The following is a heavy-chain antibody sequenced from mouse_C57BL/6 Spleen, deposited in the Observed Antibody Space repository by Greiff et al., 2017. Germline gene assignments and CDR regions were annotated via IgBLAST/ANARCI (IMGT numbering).Heavy chain of an antibody. CDR3: TRSPLYYMDY. CDR2: IDPSDSYT. Sequence: VQLQQPGAELVMPGASVKLSCKASGYTFTSYWMHWVKQRPGQGLEWIGEIDPSDSYTNYNQKFKGKSTLTVDKSSSTAYMQLSSLTSEDSAVYYCTRSPLYYMDYWGQGTTLTVSS. CDR1: GYTFTSYW. D-gene: IGHD1-1*01. J-gene: IGHJ2*01. V-gene: IGHV1-69*01.